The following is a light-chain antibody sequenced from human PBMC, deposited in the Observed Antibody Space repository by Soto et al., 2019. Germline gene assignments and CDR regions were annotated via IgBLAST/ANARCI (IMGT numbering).Light chain of an antibody. CDR1: QSVSGY. CDR3: QQRSNWPSA. V-gene: IGKV3-11*01. CDR2: DAS. J-gene: IGKJ4*01. Sequence: EIVLTQSPATLSLSPGNRATLSCRASQSVSGYVAWYQQRPGQAPRLLIYDASNRATGIPARFSGSGSGTDFTLTSTSLEPEDFAVYYCQQRSNWPSAFGGGTKVAI.